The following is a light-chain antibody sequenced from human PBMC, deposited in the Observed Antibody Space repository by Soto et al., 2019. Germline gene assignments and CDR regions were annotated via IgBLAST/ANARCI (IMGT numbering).Light chain of an antibody. CDR2: GAS. Sequence: IVMTQSPATLSVSPGERATLSCRASQSVGSSLAWYQQKPGQAPRLLIYGASTRATGIPARFSGSGSGTEFTLTISSLQSEDFAVYYCQQYNNWPFPFGPGTKVNIK. V-gene: IGKV3-15*01. J-gene: IGKJ3*01. CDR1: QSVGSS. CDR3: QQYNNWPFP.